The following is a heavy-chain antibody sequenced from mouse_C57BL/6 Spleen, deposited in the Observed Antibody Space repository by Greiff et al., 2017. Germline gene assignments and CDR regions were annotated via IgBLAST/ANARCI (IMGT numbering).Heavy chain of an antibody. J-gene: IGHJ4*01. Sequence: QVQLQQPGTELVKPGASVKLSCKASGYTFTSYWMHWVKQRPGQGLEWIGNINPSNGVTNYNEKFKSKATLTVDKSSSTAYMQLSSLTSEDSAVYYCAREGYGYFCCYAMDYWGQGTSVTVSA. CDR3: AREGYGYFCCYAMDY. CDR2: INPSNGVT. D-gene: IGHD2-2*01. V-gene: IGHV1-53*01. CDR1: GYTFTSYW.